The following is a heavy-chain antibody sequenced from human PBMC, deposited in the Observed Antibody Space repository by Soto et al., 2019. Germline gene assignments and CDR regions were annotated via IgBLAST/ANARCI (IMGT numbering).Heavy chain of an antibody. V-gene: IGHV1-46*01. D-gene: IGHD5-18*01. CDR2: INPSGGST. CDR1: GYTFTSYY. CDR3: ARDQWIQLVGSGMDV. Sequence: QVQLVQSGAEVKKPGASVKVSCKASGYTFTSYYMHWVRQAPGQGLAWMGIINPSGGSTSYAQKFQGRVTMTRDTSTSTVYMELSSLRSEDTAVYYCARDQWIQLVGSGMDVWGQGTTVTVSS. J-gene: IGHJ6*02.